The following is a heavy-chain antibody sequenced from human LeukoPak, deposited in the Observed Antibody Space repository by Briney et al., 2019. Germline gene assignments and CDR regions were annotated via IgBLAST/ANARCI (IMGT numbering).Heavy chain of an antibody. V-gene: IGHV1-2*02. CDR2: INPNSGGT. CDR1: GYTFTGYY. Sequence: ASVNVSCKASGYTFTGYYMHWVRQAPGQGLEWMGWINPNSGGTNYAQKFQGRVTMTRDTSISTAYMELSRLRSDDTAVYYCARSGYDFWSGFSASYYFDYWGQGTLVTVSS. CDR3: ARSGYDFWSGFSASYYFDY. D-gene: IGHD3-3*01. J-gene: IGHJ4*02.